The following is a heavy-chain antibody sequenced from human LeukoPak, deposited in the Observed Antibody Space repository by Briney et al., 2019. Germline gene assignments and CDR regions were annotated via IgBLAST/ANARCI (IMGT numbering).Heavy chain of an antibody. CDR1: GFTVTNND. J-gene: IGHJ4*02. Sequence: GGSLRLSCAASGFTVTNNDMNWVRQAPGKGLEWVSVIYSGGSTYFADSVKGRFTISRDNSRNTVYLQMNSLRVEDTAVYYCAKTYSRESGYDFFFHYWGQGTRVTVSS. CDR3: AKTYSRESGYDFFFHY. V-gene: IGHV3-66*01. CDR2: IYSGGST. D-gene: IGHD5-12*01.